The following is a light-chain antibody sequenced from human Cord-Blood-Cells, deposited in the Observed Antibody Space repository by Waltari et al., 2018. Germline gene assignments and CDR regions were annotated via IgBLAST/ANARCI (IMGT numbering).Light chain of an antibody. CDR1: QGISSY. CDR2: AAS. V-gene: IGKV1-8*01. CDR3: QQYYSYPPIT. J-gene: IGKJ5*01. Sequence: IRMTQSPSSFSASTGDRVTITCRASQGISSYLAWYQQKPGKAPKLLIYAASTLQSGVPSRFSGSGSGTDFTLTISCLQSEDFATYYCQQYYSYPPITFGQGTRLEIK.